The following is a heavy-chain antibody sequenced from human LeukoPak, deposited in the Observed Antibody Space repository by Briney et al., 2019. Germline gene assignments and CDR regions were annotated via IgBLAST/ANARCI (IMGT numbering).Heavy chain of an antibody. J-gene: IGHJ4*02. CDR2: IIPIFGTA. V-gene: IGHV1-69*05. CDR1: GGTFSSYA. D-gene: IGHD2-2*01. Sequence: ASVKVSCKASGGTFSSYAIRWVRQAPGQGLEWMGGIIPIFGTANYAQKFQGRVTITTDESTNTAYMELSSLRSEDTAVYYCARDLYCSSTSCYLDYWGQGTLVTVSS. CDR3: ARDLYCSSTSCYLDY.